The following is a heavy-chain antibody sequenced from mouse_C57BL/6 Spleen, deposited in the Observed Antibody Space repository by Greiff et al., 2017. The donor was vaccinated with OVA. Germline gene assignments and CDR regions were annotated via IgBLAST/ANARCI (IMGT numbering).Heavy chain of an antibody. Sequence: QVQLKQSGAELVKPGASVKISCKASGYAFSSYWMNWVKQRPGKGLEWIGQIYPGDGDTNYNGKFKGKATLTADKSSSTAYMQLSSLTSEDSAVYFCARLVPGGRYFDVWGTGTTVTVSS. CDR1: GYAFSSYW. J-gene: IGHJ1*03. CDR2: IYPGDGDT. D-gene: IGHD6-2*01. CDR3: ARLVPGGRYFDV. V-gene: IGHV1-80*01.